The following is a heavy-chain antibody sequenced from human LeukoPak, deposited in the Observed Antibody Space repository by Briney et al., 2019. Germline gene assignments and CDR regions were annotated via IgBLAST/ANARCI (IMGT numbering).Heavy chain of an antibody. V-gene: IGHV3-7*01. J-gene: IGHJ5*02. CDR1: GFTFSSYW. CDR2: IKQDGSEK. D-gene: IGHD3-3*01. CDR3: ARETRVYDFWSGYFWFDP. Sequence: GGSLRLSCAASGFTFSSYWMSWVRQAPGKGQEWVANIKQDGSEKYYVDSVKGRFTISRDNAKNSLYLQMNSLRAEDTAVYYCARETRVYDFWSGYFWFDPWGQGTLVTVSS.